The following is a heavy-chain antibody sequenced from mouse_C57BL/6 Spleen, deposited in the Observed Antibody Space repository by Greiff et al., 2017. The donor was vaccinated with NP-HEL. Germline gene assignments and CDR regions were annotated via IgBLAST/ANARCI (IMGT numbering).Heavy chain of an antibody. V-gene: IGHV3-1*01. CDR3: AREPHYYGSSYGYFDV. CDR1: GYSITSGYD. CDR2: ISYSGST. J-gene: IGHJ1*03. Sequence: DVKLVESGPGMVKPSQSLSLTCTVTGYSITSGYDWHWIRHFPGNKLEWMGYISYSGSTNYNPSLKSRISITHDTSKNHFFLKLNSVTTEDTATYYCAREPHYYGSSYGYFDVWGTGTTVTVSS. D-gene: IGHD1-1*01.